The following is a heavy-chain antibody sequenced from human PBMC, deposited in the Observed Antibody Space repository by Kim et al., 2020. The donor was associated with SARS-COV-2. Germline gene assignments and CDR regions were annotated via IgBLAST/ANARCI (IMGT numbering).Heavy chain of an antibody. CDR2: IYDSGST. Sequence: SETLSLTCTVSGGSIRRYFWSWIRQPPGKGLEWIGYIYDSGSTNYNPSLQSRVTISEDTSKNQFSLRLSSVTAADTAVYYCARELSGYVSGWYTFDVWGQGTMVTVSS. J-gene: IGHJ3*01. CDR3: ARELSGYVSGWYTFDV. CDR1: GGSIRRYF. V-gene: IGHV4-59*01. D-gene: IGHD6-19*01.